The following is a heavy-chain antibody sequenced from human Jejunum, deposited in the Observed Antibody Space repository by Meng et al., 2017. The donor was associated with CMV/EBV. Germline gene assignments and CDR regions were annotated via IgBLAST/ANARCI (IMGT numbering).Heavy chain of an antibody. V-gene: IGHV3-53*01. Sequence: SGFTVSTNYMSWVRQAPGKGLEWVSFIRGDDSTSYTDSVQGRFTISRDNSKNTVYLQMNSLRAEDTAVYYCARACRQVSNCYLDSWGQGIQVTVSS. CDR2: IRGDDST. CDR3: ARACRQVSNCYLDS. CDR1: GFTVSTNY. D-gene: IGHD4-11*01. J-gene: IGHJ4*02.